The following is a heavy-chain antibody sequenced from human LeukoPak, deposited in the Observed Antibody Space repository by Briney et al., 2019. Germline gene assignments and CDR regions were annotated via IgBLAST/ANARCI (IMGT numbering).Heavy chain of an antibody. CDR1: GFTFRSYG. CDR2: LYSDDSA. Sequence: GSLRLSCAASGFTFRSYGMHWVRQAPGKALEWVSLLYSDDSAYYPDSVKGRFTISRDNSKSTLHLQMDTLRTEDTAMYYCARDPWQGSTTLHWGQGIMVTVSS. CDR3: ARDPWQGSTTLH. V-gene: IGHV3-53*05. D-gene: IGHD1-26*01. J-gene: IGHJ4*02.